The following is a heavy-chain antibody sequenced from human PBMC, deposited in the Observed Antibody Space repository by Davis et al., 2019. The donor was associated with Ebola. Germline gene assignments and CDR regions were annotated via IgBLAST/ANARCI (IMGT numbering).Heavy chain of an antibody. J-gene: IGHJ4*02. CDR1: GYTFTSYA. Sequence: ASVKVSCKASGYTFTSYAMNWVRQAPGQGLEWMGWINTNTGNPIYAQGSTGRFVFSLDISVGTAYLQISSLKAEDTAVYYCARGDMSAVGSDYWGQGTLVTVSS. CDR2: INTNTGNP. D-gene: IGHD6-13*01. V-gene: IGHV7-4-1*02. CDR3: ARGDMSAVGSDY.